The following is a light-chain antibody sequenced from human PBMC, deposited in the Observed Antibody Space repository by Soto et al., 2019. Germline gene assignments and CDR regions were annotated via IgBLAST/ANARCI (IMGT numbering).Light chain of an antibody. CDR2: DAS. CDR1: QSVSSSY. V-gene: IGKV3-20*01. J-gene: IGKJ3*01. CDR3: QQYGSSPLT. Sequence: EIVLTQSPGTLSLSPGERATLSCRASQSVSSSYLAWYQQKPGQAPRLLIYDASSRATGIPDRFSGSGSGTDFTLTISRLEPEDFAVYYCQQYGSSPLTFGHGTKVDI.